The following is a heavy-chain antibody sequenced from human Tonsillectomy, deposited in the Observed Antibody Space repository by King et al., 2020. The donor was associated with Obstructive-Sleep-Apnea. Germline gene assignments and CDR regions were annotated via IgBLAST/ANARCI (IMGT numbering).Heavy chain of an antibody. D-gene: IGHD3-16*01. CDR2: INWNSGNI. CDR3: VKDRAGGVPDAFDI. V-gene: IGHV3-9*01. Sequence: QLVQSGGGLVQPGRSLRLSCAASGFSFDDYAMLWVRQTPGKGLEWVSGINWNSGNIGYADSVKGRFTISRDNAKNSLYLQMKSLRAEDTALYYCVKDRAGGVPDAFDIWGQGTMVTVSS. J-gene: IGHJ3*02. CDR1: GFSFDDYA.